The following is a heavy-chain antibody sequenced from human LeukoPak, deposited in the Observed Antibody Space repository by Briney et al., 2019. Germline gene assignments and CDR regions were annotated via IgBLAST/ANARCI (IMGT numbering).Heavy chain of an antibody. CDR3: TTGWFEGFFDY. Sequence: GGSLRLSCAGFGFTFSNAWMSWDRQVPGKGLEWVGRIKSKPVGGTTDYAAAVKGRFTISRDDSKNTVYLQMNSLTTEDTAVYYCTTGWFEGFFDYWGQGTLVTVSS. CDR1: GFTFSNAW. V-gene: IGHV3-15*01. CDR2: IKSKPVGGTT. J-gene: IGHJ4*02. D-gene: IGHD3-10*01.